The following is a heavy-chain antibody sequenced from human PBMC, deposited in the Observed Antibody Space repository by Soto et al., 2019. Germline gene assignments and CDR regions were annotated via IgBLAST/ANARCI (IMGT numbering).Heavy chain of an antibody. CDR2: ISAYNGNT. Sequence: QVPLVQSGAEVKKPGASVKVSCKASGYTFTSYGISWVRQAPGQGLEWMGWISAYNGNTNYAQKLQGRVTMTTDTSTSTAYMELSSLRSDDTAVYYCARVALYSSSWYGNWFDPWGQGTLVTVSS. J-gene: IGHJ5*02. CDR3: ARVALYSSSWYGNWFDP. CDR1: GYTFTSYG. V-gene: IGHV1-18*01. D-gene: IGHD6-13*01.